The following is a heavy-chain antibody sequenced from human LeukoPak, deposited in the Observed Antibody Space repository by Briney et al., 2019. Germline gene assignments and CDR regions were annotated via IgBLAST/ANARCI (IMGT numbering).Heavy chain of an antibody. CDR1: GGSISSGGYY. Sequence: SETLSLTCTVSGGSISSGGYYWSWIRQHPGKGLEWIGYIYYSGSTYYNPSLKSRVTISVDTSKNQFSLKLSSVTAADTAVYYCARGYYDSSGYNTIPFDYWGQGTLVTVSS. CDR2: IYYSGST. V-gene: IGHV4-31*03. J-gene: IGHJ4*02. CDR3: ARGYYDSSGYNTIPFDY. D-gene: IGHD3-22*01.